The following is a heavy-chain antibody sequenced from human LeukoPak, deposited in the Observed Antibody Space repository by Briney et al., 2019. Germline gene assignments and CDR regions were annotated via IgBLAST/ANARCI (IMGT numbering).Heavy chain of an antibody. D-gene: IGHD3-9*01. CDR3: ARDWGILTGYYMGANLQH. Sequence: ASVKVSCKASGYTFTSYAMHWVRQAPGQRLEWMGWINAGNGNTKYSQNFQGRVTITSDTSAGTAYMELSRLRSEDTAVYYCARDWGILTGYYMGANLQHWGRGTLVAVAS. CDR2: INAGNGNT. V-gene: IGHV1-3*01. CDR1: GYTFTSYA. J-gene: IGHJ1*01.